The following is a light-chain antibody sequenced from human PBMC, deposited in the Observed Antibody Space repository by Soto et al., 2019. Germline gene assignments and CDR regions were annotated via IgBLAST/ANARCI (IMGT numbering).Light chain of an antibody. V-gene: IGLV2-8*01. CDR1: SSDIGGYNY. Sequence: QSALTQPPSASGSPGQSVTLSCTGTSSDIGGYNYVSWYQQHPGKAPKLVIYEVSKRPSGVPDRFSGSQSGNTASLTVSGLQAEDEADYYCSSYAGTNNLVFGGGTKLTVL. CDR2: EVS. J-gene: IGLJ3*02. CDR3: SSYAGTNNLV.